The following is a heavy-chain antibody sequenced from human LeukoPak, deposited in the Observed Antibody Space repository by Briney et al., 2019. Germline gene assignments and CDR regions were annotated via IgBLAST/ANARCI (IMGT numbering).Heavy chain of an antibody. Sequence: RGSPRLSCAAPGFTFSTLAMIWGRPRPGEGVGWGSSIFPCGGELHYPDSVRGRFTLSRNNSKSPLSLQMKSLGAGEKAIYLCWTYRQVLVCFESWGQGTLVTVSS. J-gene: IGHJ4*02. CDR2: IFPCGGEL. V-gene: IGHV3-23*01. D-gene: IGHD2-8*02. CDR1: GFTFSTLA. CDR3: WTYRQVLVCFES.